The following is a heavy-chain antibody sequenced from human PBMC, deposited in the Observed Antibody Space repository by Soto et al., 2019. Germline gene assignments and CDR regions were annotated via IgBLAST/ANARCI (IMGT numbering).Heavy chain of an antibody. V-gene: IGHV1-69*19. CDR1: GGTFNTYA. CDR2: ISPMFGAA. D-gene: IGHD1-1*01. CDR3: AREVQVHTRAFVY. J-gene: IGHJ4*02. Sequence: QVQLVQSGAEMKKPGSSVKVSCQSSGGTFNTYAMNWVRQAPGQGPEWMGEISPMFGAANYAPKIQLRATSTADESTGTSYMQWSSFTSEDTALCFCAREVQVHTRAFVYWGKGTLVIVSS.